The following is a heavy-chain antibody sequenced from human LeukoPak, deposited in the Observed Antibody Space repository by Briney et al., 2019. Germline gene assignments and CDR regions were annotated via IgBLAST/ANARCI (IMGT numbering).Heavy chain of an antibody. CDR3: ARDLQDCSGGSCYGSDY. CDR2: ISAYNGNT. Sequence: ASVKVSCKASGYTFTSYGISWVRQAPGQGLEWMGWISAYNGNTNYAQKLQGRVTMTTDTSTNTAYMELRSLRSDDTAVYYCARDLQDCSGGSCYGSDYWGQGTLVTVSS. CDR1: GYTFTSYG. D-gene: IGHD2-15*01. J-gene: IGHJ4*02. V-gene: IGHV1-18*01.